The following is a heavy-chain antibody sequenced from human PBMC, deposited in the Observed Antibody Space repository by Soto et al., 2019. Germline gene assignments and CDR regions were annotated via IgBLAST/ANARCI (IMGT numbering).Heavy chain of an antibody. CDR3: ARGELKTGSVPYIMDV. D-gene: IGHD1-1*01. CDR1: GGTFNTYG. Sequence: QVQLVQSGAEVKNPGSSVKVSCKAYGGTFNTYGITWVRQAPGQGLEWMGGFIPIFGTSNYAQKFQGRLSMSADDPTSTAYMELSSLRSDDTAVYYCARGELKTGSVPYIMDVWGQGTTVAVSS. CDR2: FIPIFGTS. V-gene: IGHV1-69*01. J-gene: IGHJ6*02.